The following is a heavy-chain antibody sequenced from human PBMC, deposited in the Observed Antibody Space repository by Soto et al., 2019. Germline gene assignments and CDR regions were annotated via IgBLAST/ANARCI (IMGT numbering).Heavy chain of an antibody. CDR2: ISWNSGSI. CDR1: GFTFDDYA. D-gene: IGHD4-17*01. CDR3: AKAPIYGVQQGGAFDI. Sequence: GGSLRLSCAASGFTFDDYAMHWVRQAPGKGLEWVSGISWNSGSIGYADSVKGRFTISRDNAKNSLYLQMNSLRAEDTALYYCAKAPIYGVQQGGAFDIWGQGTMVTVSS. J-gene: IGHJ3*02. V-gene: IGHV3-9*01.